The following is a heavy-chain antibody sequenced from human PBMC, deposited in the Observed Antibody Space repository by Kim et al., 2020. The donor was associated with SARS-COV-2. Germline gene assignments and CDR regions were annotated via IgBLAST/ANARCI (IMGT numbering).Heavy chain of an antibody. CDR2: IWYDGSNK. CDR1: GFTFSSYG. J-gene: IGHJ4*02. CDR3: RVAAGTQGYFDY. D-gene: IGHD6-13*01. V-gene: IGHV3-33*01. Sequence: GGSLRLSCAASGFTFSSYGMHWVRQAPGKGLEWVAVIWYDGSNKYYADSVKGRFTISRDNSKNTLYLQMNSLRAEDTAVYYCRVAAGTQGYFDYWGQGTLVTVSS.